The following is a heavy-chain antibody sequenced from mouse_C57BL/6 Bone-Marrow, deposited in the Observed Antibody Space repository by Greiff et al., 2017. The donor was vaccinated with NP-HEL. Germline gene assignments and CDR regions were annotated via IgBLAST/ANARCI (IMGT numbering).Heavy chain of an antibody. V-gene: IGHV2-2*01. CDR2: IWSGGST. J-gene: IGHJ3*01. CDR1: GFSLTSYG. D-gene: IGHD1-1*01. Sequence: QVQLQQSGPGLVQPSQSLSITCTVSGFSLTSYGVHWVRQSPGKGLEWLGVIWSGGSTDYNAAFISRLSIRKDNSKSQVFFKMNSLQADDTAIYYCASHITTVVAEGFAYWGQGTLVTVSA. CDR3: ASHITTVVAEGFAY.